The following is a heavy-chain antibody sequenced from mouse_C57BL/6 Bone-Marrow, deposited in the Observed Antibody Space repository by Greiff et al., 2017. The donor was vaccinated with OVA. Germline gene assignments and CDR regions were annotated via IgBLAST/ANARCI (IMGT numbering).Heavy chain of an antibody. CDR2: LYPGNGDT. CDR3: DRGTGRFDD. Sequence: QVQLQQPGAELVRPGASVKMSCKASGYTFTSYNMHWVKQTPRQGLEWIGALYPGNGDTFYNPKFKGKATLTVAKSSSTAYMQLSSLTSADSAVYFCDRGTGRFDDWGKGTTLTVSS. D-gene: IGHD4-1*01. V-gene: IGHV1-12*01. CDR1: GYTFTSYN. J-gene: IGHJ2*01.